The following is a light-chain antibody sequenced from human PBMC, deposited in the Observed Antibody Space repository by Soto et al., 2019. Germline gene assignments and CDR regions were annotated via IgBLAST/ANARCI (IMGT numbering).Light chain of an antibody. J-gene: IGKJ1*01. Sequence: EIVMTQSPATLSVSQGERATLSCRASQSLSSNLAWYQQKPGQAPRLLIYGASTRATGIPSRFSGSGSGTEFTLTISSLQSEDFAVYYCQQYNNCPITFGQGTKVDIK. CDR2: GAS. V-gene: IGKV3-15*01. CDR1: QSLSSN. CDR3: QQYNNCPIT.